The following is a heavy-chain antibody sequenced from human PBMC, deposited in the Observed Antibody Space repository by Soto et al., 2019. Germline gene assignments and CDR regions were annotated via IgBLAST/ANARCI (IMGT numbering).Heavy chain of an antibody. CDR3: AGAVGANPTYFDY. V-gene: IGHV1-69*01. CDR1: GGTFSSYA. D-gene: IGHD1-26*01. Sequence: QVQLVQSGAEVKKPGSSVKVSCKASGGTFSSYAISWVRQAPGQGLEWMGGIIPIVGTANYAQKFQGRVTITADESTSTAYMELSSRRSEDTAVYYWAGAVGANPTYFDYWGQGTLGHVSS. J-gene: IGHJ4*02. CDR2: IIPIVGTA.